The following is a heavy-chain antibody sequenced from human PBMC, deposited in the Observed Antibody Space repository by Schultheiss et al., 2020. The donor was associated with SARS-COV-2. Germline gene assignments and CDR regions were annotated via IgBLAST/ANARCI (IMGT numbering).Heavy chain of an antibody. CDR2: IRSKANSYAT. V-gene: IGHV3-73*01. J-gene: IGHJ5*02. Sequence: GESLKISCAASGFTFSSYSMNWVRQASGKGLEWVGRIRSKANSYATAYAASVKGRFTISRDDSKNTAYLQMNSLKTEDTAVYYCTRLTYYYDSSGDLWGQGTLVTVSS. CDR3: TRLTYYYDSSGDL. D-gene: IGHD3-22*01. CDR1: GFTFSSYS.